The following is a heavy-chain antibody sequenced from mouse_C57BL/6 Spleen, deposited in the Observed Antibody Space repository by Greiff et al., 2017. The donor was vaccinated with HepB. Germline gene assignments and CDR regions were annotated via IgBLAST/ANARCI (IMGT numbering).Heavy chain of an antibody. CDR1: GFTFSSYG. V-gene: IGHV5-6*01. CDR2: ISSGGSYT. D-gene: IGHD1-1*01. Sequence: EVQRVESGGDLVKPGGSLKLSCAASGFTFSSYGMSWVRQTPDKRLEWVATISSGGSYTYYPDSVKGRFTISRDNAKNTLYLQMSSLKSEDTAMYYCARHGYYGSSYHFDVWGTGTTVTVSS. J-gene: IGHJ1*03. CDR3: ARHGYYGSSYHFDV.